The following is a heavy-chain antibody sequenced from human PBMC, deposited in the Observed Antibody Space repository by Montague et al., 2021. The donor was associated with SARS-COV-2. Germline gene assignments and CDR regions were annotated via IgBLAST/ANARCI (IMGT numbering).Heavy chain of an antibody. D-gene: IGHD2-2*03. V-gene: IGHV4-39*01. CDR3: ARHGYCETYDAFDI. J-gene: IGHJ3*02. CDR2: IDYTGST. Sequence: SETLSLTCTVSGGSISSSSYYSGWLQQPSGKGLEWMGSIDYTGSTYNNPSLKRRVTISVDTSKNQFSMKLSSVTAADTAVYYCARHGYCETYDAFDIWGQGTMVTVSS. CDR1: GGSISSSSYY.